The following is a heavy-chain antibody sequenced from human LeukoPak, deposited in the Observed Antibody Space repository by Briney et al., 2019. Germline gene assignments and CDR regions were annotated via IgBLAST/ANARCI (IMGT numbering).Heavy chain of an antibody. V-gene: IGHV1-8*01. J-gene: IGHJ4*02. D-gene: IGHD3-22*01. Sequence: GASVNVSCKASGYTFTSYDINWVRQAPGQGLEWMGWMNPNSGNTGYAQKFQGRVTMTRNTSISTAYMELSSLRSEDTAVYYCARVTLNYDSSGYYYVYWSQGTLVTVSS. CDR3: ARVTLNYDSSGYYYVY. CDR2: MNPNSGNT. CDR1: GYTFTSYD.